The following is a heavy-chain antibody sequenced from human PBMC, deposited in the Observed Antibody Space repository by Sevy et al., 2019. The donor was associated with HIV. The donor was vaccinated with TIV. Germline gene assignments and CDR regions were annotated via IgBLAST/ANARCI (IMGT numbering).Heavy chain of an antibody. CDR3: AGENAWGRGYS. Sequence: SETLSLTCTVSGGSTTSLYWNWIRQPPGRGLEWIANIYYNGHINYNPSLKSRVTLSLDTSKNQFSLRLSSVTAADTAMYYCAGENAWGRGYSWGQGTLVTVSS. J-gene: IGHJ4*02. CDR1: GGSTTSLY. D-gene: IGHD1-26*01. V-gene: IGHV4-59*08. CDR2: IYYNGHI.